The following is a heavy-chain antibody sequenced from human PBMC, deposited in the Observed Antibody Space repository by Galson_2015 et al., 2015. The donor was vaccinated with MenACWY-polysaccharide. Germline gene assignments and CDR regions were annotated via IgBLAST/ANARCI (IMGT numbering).Heavy chain of an antibody. CDR2: IKGDGTTT. CDR3: ARAPGDFWQFDY. V-gene: IGHV3-74*01. CDR1: GFTFSRFW. Sequence: SLRLSCAASGFTFSRFWMHWVRQAPGKGLVWVSRIKGDGTTTTYADSVKGRFTVSRDNAKNTVYLEMNNLRGEETAVYYCARAPGDFWQFDYWGRGTLVTVSS. D-gene: IGHD3-3*01. J-gene: IGHJ4*02.